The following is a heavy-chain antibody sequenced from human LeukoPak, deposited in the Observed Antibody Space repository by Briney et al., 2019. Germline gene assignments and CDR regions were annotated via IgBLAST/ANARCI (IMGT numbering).Heavy chain of an antibody. D-gene: IGHD3-10*01. CDR3: ARHVSGIYGSRGDLDH. CDR1: GGPINNFY. J-gene: IGHJ4*02. CDR2: IHSNGGT. Sequence: SEPLSLTCSVSGGPINNFYWSWTRQPPGMRLEWIGYIHSNGGTNYNPSLKSRITMLVDTSKSQCSLKLNSVTAADTAVYYCARHVSGIYGSRGDLDHWGPGTLVTVSS. V-gene: IGHV4-59*08.